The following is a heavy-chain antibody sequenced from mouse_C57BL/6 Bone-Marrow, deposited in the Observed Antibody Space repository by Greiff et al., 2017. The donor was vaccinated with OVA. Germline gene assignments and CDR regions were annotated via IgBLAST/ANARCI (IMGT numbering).Heavy chain of an antibody. CDR1: GYTFTSYD. J-gene: IGHJ4*01. Sequence: QVKLQQSGPELVKPGASVKLSCKASGYTFTSYDINWVQQRPGQGLEWIGWIYTRDGSNKYNEKLSGKATLTVDTSTSTAYMELRILTYEDAADYFCARARYYYAMDYWGQGTAVTVSS. CDR2: IYTRDGSN. V-gene: IGHV1-85*01. D-gene: IGHD2-12*01. CDR3: ARARYYYAMDY.